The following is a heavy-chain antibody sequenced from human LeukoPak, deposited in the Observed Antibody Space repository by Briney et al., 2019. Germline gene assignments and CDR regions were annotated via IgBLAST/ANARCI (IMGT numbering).Heavy chain of an antibody. Sequence: SETLSLTCTVSGVSISSGSYYWSWIRQPAGKGLEWIGRIYTSGSTNYNPSLKSRVTISVDTSKNQFSLKLSSVTAADTAVYYCARGSHAAADYYYYMDVWGQGTLVTVSS. D-gene: IGHD6-13*01. V-gene: IGHV4-61*02. CDR3: ARGSHAAADYYYYMDV. CDR1: GVSISSGSYY. J-gene: IGHJ6*03. CDR2: IYTSGST.